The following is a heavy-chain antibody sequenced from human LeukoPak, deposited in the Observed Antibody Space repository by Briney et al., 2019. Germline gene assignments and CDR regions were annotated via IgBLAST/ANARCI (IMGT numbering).Heavy chain of an antibody. CDR3: AARIAVAGDSFDY. D-gene: IGHD6-19*01. V-gene: IGHV1-8*03. Sequence: ASVKVSCKASGYTLTSYDINWVRQATGQGLEWMGWMNPNSGNTGYAQKFQGRVTITRNTSISTAYMELSSLRSEDTAVYYCAARIAVAGDSFDYWGQGTLVTVSS. J-gene: IGHJ4*02. CDR2: MNPNSGNT. CDR1: GYTLTSYD.